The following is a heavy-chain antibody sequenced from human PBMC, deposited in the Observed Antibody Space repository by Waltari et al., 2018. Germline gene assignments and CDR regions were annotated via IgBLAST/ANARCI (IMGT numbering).Heavy chain of an antibody. CDR2: IYYSGST. CDR1: GGSISSYY. CDR3: ARDRGYCSGGSCLDAFDI. Sequence: QVQLQESGPGLVKPSETLSLTCTVSGGSISSYYWSWIRQPPGKGLEWIGYIYYSGSTNYNPSLKSRGTISVDTSKNQFSLKLSSVTAADTAVYYCARDRGYCSGGSCLDAFDIWGQGTMVTVSS. V-gene: IGHV4-59*01. D-gene: IGHD2-15*01. J-gene: IGHJ3*02.